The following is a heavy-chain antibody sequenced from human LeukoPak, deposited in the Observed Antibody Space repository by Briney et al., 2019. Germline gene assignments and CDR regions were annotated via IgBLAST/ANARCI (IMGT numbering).Heavy chain of an antibody. Sequence: GASVKVSCKASGYTFTSYDINWVRQAPGQGLEWMGWINPNSGGTNYAQKFQGRVTMTRDASISTAYMELSRLRSDDTAVYYCARLSGVAYRQDFDYWGQGTLVTVSS. V-gene: IGHV1-2*02. D-gene: IGHD3-3*01. CDR1: GYTFTSYD. CDR3: ARLSGVAYRQDFDY. CDR2: INPNSGGT. J-gene: IGHJ4*02.